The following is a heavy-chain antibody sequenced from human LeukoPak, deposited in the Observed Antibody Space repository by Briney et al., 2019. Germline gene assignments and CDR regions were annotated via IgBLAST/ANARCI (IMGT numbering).Heavy chain of an antibody. CDR2: ISYDGSNK. D-gene: IGHD3-3*01. J-gene: IGHJ5*02. CDR3: AREYYDFWSGPGGQNWFDP. V-gene: IGHV3-30-3*01. CDR1: GFTFSSYA. Sequence: GGSLRLSCAASGFTFSSYAMHWVRQAPGKGLEWVAVISYDGSNKYYADSVKGRFTISRDNSKNTLYLQMNSLRAEDTAVYYCAREYYDFWSGPGGQNWFDPWGQGTLVTVSS.